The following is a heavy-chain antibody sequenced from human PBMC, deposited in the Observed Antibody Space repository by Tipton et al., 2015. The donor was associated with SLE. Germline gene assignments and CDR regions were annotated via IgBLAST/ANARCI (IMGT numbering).Heavy chain of an antibody. V-gene: IGHV3-53*05. J-gene: IGHJ2*01. CDR3: ARVGYCSGGSCLYWYFDL. CDR1: GFTVSSNY. CDR2: IYSGGST. D-gene: IGHD2-15*01. Sequence: SLRLSCAASGFTVSSNYMSWVRQALGKGLEWVSVIYSGGSTYYADSVKGRFTISRDNSKNTLYLQMNSLRAEDTAVYYCARVGYCSGGSCLYWYFDLWGRGTLVTVSS.